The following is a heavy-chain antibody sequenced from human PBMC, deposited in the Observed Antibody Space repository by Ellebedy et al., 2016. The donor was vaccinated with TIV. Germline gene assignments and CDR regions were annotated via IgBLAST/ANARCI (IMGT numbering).Heavy chain of an antibody. V-gene: IGHV4-34*01. CDR1: GGSFISHY. CDR2: VNHSGST. CDR3: ARDPALPRGRFDT. Sequence: MPSETLSLTCGVYGGSFISHYWSWIRQTPGKGLEWIGEVNHSGSTNYNPFLKSRVNISVDTSKNQFSLNLSSVTAADTAVYYCARDPALPRGRFDTWGQGTLVTVSS. J-gene: IGHJ5*02.